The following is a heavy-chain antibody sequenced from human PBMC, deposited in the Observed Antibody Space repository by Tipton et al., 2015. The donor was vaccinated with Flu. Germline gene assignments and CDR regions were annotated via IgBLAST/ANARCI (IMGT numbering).Heavy chain of an antibody. V-gene: IGHV4-34*01. J-gene: IGHJ6*02. CDR3: SRGQSYYYYYYGMDV. CDR2: INHSGST. CDR1: GGFFSGYY. D-gene: IGHD3-16*02. Sequence: TLSLTCAVYGGFFSGYYWSWIRQPPGKGLEWIGEINHSGSTNYNPSLKSRVTITVDTSKNQFSLKLSSVTAAVTAVYYFSRGQSYYYYYYGMDVWGQGTTVTVSS.